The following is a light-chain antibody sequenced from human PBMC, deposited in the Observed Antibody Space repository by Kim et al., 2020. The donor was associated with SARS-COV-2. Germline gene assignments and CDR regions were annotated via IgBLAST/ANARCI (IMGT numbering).Light chain of an antibody. CDR3: QSYDSSLSGVV. CDR2: VNS. V-gene: IGLV1-40*01. J-gene: IGLJ2*01. Sequence: QSVLTQPPSVSGAPGQRVTISCTGSSSNIGAGYDVHWYQQLPGTAPKLLIFVNSNRPSGVPDRFSGSKSGTSASLAITGLQAEDEADYYCQSYDSSLSGVVFGGGTQLNVL. CDR1: SSNIGAGYD.